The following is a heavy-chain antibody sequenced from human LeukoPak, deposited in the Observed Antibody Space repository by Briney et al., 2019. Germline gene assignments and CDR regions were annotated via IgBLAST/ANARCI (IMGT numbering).Heavy chain of an antibody. CDR2: IKQDGSEK. CDR1: GFSSSSYW. V-gene: IGHV3-7*01. J-gene: IGHJ4*02. Sequence: GGSLGLSCAASGFSSSSYWMTWVRQAPGKGLEWVANIKQDGSEKNYVDSVKGRFTISRDNAKKLLYLQMNSLRAEDTAVYYCMVASIDYWGQGTLVTVSS. CDR3: MVASIDY. D-gene: IGHD2-8*01.